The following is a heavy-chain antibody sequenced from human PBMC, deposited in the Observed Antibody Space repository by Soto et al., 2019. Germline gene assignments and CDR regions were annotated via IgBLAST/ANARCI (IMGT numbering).Heavy chain of an antibody. CDR3: AHPRGYGVFDAVDI. J-gene: IGHJ3*02. Sequence: VGSLRLSCVASGFMFSTYAMNWVRQAPGKGLELVASIDQSGGTAYYAESVRGRFAISRDNSINTLFLQMSSLRAEDTALYYCAHPRGYGVFDAVDIWGQGTMVTVSS. CDR1: GFMFSTYA. D-gene: IGHD4-17*01. V-gene: IGHV3-23*01. CDR2: IDQSGGTA.